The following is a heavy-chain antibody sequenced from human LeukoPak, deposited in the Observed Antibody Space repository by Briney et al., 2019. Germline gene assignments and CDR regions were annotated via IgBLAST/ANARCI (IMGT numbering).Heavy chain of an antibody. CDR3: ASGTYGDYDYDTFDI. J-gene: IGHJ3*02. CDR2: INHSGST. D-gene: IGHD4-17*01. Sequence: SETLSLTCAVYGGSFSGYYWSWIRQPPGKGLEWIGEINHSGSTNYNPSLKSRVTISVATSKNQFSLKLSSVTAADTAVYYCASGTYGDYDYDTFDIWGQGTMVTVSS. V-gene: IGHV4-34*01. CDR1: GGSFSGYY.